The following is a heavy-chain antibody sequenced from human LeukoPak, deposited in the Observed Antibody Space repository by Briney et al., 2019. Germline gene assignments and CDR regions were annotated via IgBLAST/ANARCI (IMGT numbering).Heavy chain of an antibody. CDR2: INGGSGNT. D-gene: IGHD3-22*01. J-gene: IGHJ4*02. Sequence: ASVNVSCKASGYTFTDYTMHWLRQAPGQRLDWMGWINGGSGNTKYSPEFQGRVTITRDTSASTAYMELSSLRSEDTAVYYCANPRYDSSGYYYVDWGQGTLVTVSS. V-gene: IGHV1-3*01. CDR3: ANPRYDSSGYYYVD. CDR1: GYTFTDYT.